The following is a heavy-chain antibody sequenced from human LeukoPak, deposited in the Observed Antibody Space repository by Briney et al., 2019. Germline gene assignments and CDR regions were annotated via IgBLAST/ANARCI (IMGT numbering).Heavy chain of an antibody. CDR2: ISAYNGNT. V-gene: IGHV1-18*01. J-gene: IGHJ4*02. CDR1: GYTFTSYG. D-gene: IGHD1-7*01. Sequence: GASVKVSRKASGYTFTSYGISWVRQAPGQGLEWMGWISAYNGNTNYAQKLQGRVTMTTDTSTSTAYMELRSLRSDDTAVYYCARTTGITGTTPLDYWGQGTLVTVS. CDR3: ARTTGITGTTPLDY.